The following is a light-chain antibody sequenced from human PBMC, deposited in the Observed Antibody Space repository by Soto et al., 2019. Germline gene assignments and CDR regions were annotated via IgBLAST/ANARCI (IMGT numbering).Light chain of an antibody. CDR3: HQRYGTPLT. CDR2: AAS. Sequence: DMEMTQSPSSLSASVGDRVTITCRASQSISNYFNWYQHKPGKVPKLLIYAASRLQSGVPTRFSGSGSGTDFTLTINSLQPEDFATYYYHQRYGTPLTFGGGTKMEIK. CDR1: QSISNY. V-gene: IGKV1-39*01. J-gene: IGKJ4*01.